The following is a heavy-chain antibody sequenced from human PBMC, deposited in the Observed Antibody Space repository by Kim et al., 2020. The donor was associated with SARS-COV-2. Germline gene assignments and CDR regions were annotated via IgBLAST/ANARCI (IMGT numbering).Heavy chain of an antibody. CDR1: GFTFSSYW. CDR2: IKQDGSEK. Sequence: GGSLRLSCAASGFTFSSYWMSWVRQASGKGLEWVANIKQDGSEKYYVDSVKGRFTISRDNAKNSLYLQMNSLRAEDTAVYYCARASIAAASPSDYWGQGTLVTVSS. D-gene: IGHD6-13*01. J-gene: IGHJ4*02. V-gene: IGHV3-7*01. CDR3: ARASIAAASPSDY.